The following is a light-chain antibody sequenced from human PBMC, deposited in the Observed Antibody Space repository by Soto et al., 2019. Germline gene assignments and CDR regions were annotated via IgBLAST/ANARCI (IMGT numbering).Light chain of an antibody. CDR2: EVS. J-gene: IGLJ1*01. CDR1: SIDIAPYNY. CDR3: SSYTSSTNYV. V-gene: IGLV2-14*01. Sequence: QSVLTQPASVSGSPAESLTTSNTGTSIDIAPYNYVSWYQQHPGKAPKLIIYEVSYRPSGISNRFSGSKSGNTASLTISGLQAEDEADYYCSSYTSSTNYVFGTGTRSPS.